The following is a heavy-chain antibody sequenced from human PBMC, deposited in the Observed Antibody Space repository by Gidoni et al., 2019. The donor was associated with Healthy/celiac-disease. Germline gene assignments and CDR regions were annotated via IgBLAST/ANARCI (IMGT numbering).Heavy chain of an antibody. CDR1: SGGYY. Sequence: SGGYYWSWIRQHPGKGLEWIGYIYYSGSTYYNPSLKSRVTISVDTTKNQFSLKLSSVTAADTAVYYCARSGGYYYGSGSYYNEGLYYFDYWGQGTLVTVSS. CDR3: ARSGGYYYGSGSYYNEGLYYFDY. J-gene: IGHJ4*02. V-gene: IGHV4-31*02. D-gene: IGHD3-10*01. CDR2: IYYSGST.